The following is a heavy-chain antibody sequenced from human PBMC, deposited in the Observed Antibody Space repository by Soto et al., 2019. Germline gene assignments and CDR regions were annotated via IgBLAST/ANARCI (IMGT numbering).Heavy chain of an antibody. J-gene: IGHJ6*02. CDR1: EFNSSSYA. V-gene: IGHV3-30-3*01. CDR2: ISYDGSSK. D-gene: IGHD2-21*02. CDR3: ARDATEVVVTAIPYYYYGMDV. Sequence: RDPCAAAEFNSSSYAMHRISKAQGKGLEWVAVISYDGSSKYYADSVKGRFTISRDNTKNSLYLQMNSLRDEDTAVYYCARDATEVVVTAIPYYYYGMDVWGQGTTVTVSS.